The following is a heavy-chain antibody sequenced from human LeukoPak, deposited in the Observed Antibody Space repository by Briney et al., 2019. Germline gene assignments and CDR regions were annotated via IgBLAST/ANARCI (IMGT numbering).Heavy chain of an antibody. D-gene: IGHD1-26*01. CDR2: IYYSGST. CDR3: ARYSAWFDP. Sequence: SETLSLTCTVSGGSISSYYWSWLRQPPGKGLEWIGYIYYSGSTNYNPSLKSRVTISVDTSKNQFSLKLSSVTAADTAVYYCARYSAWFDPWGQGTLVTVSS. V-gene: IGHV4-59*08. CDR1: GGSISSYY. J-gene: IGHJ5*02.